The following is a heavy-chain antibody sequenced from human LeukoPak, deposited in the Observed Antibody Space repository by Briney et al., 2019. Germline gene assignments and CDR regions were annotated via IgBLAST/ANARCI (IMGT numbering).Heavy chain of an antibody. J-gene: IGHJ5*02. Sequence: ASVKVSCKASGYTLTSYGISWVRHAPGQGLEWMGRLSAYNGNTNYAHKFQGRVTMTTDTSTSTAYMELRSLRSDDTAVYYCARSTVTTFGVDWFDPWGQGTLVTVSS. CDR2: LSAYNGNT. CDR3: ARSTVTTFGVDWFDP. D-gene: IGHD4-17*01. CDR1: GYTLTSYG. V-gene: IGHV1-18*01.